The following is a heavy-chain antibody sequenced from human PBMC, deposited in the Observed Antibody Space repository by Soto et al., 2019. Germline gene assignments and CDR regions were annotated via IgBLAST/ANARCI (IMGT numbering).Heavy chain of an antibody. Sequence: GGSLRLSCAAFGFTFSSYAMSWVRQAPGKGLEWVSAISGGGGSTYYADSVKGRFTISRDNSKNTLYLQMNSLRAEDTAVYYSAKGRVVVPAAPLDYWGQGTLVTVSS. V-gene: IGHV3-23*01. D-gene: IGHD2-2*01. J-gene: IGHJ4*02. CDR3: AKGRVVVPAAPLDY. CDR1: GFTFSSYA. CDR2: ISGGGGST.